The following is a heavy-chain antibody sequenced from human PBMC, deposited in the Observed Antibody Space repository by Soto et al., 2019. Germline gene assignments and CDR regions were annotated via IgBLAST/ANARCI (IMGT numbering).Heavy chain of an antibody. CDR3: ARDRSTVTDFDC. V-gene: IGHV3-48*02. D-gene: IGHD4-17*01. CDR1: GFTFNHYN. J-gene: IGHJ4*02. CDR2: ISSDRGTI. Sequence: EVQLVESGGGLVQPGGSLRLSCAASGFTFNHYNMNWVRQAPGTGLEWVSYISSDRGTIYYADSVKGRFTISRDNAKNSLYLQMNSLRDEDTAVYYCARDRSTVTDFDCWGQGTLVTVSS.